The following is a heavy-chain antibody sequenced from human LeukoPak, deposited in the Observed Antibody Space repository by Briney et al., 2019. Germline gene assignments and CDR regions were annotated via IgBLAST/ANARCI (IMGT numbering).Heavy chain of an antibody. CDR2: ISSSSSYI. CDR3: ARGGKFTYYYGSGSEYYFDY. V-gene: IGHV3-21*01. Sequence: GGSLRLSCAASGFTFSSYSMNWVRQAPGKGLEWVSSISSSSSYIYYADSVKGRFTISRDNAKNSLYLQVNSLRAEDTAVYYCARGGKFTYYYGSGSEYYFDYWGQGTLVTVSS. CDR1: GFTFSSYS. D-gene: IGHD3-10*01. J-gene: IGHJ4*02.